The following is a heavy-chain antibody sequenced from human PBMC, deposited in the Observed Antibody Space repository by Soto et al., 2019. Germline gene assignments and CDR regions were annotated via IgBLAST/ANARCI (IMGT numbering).Heavy chain of an antibody. CDR2: IYPGDSDT. CDR1: GYSFTTYW. V-gene: IGHV5-51*01. D-gene: IGHD2-2*01. Sequence: XESLKVSWKCSGYSFTTYWIGLVRQMPGKGLEWMGIIYPGDSDTRYSPPFQGQVTISADKSISTAYLQWSSLKASDTAMYYCARQLLGFCSSPTCPNYYYYGMDVWGQGTTVTVSS. J-gene: IGHJ6*02. CDR3: ARQLLGFCSSPTCPNYYYYGMDV.